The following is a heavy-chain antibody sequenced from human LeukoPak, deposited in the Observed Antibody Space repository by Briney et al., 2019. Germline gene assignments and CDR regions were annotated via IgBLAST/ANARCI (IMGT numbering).Heavy chain of an antibody. J-gene: IGHJ4*02. D-gene: IGHD6-25*01. CDR2: TYYRSKWYN. Sequence: SQTLSLTCAISGDSVSSSSAAWNWIRQSPSRGLEWLGRTYYRSKWYNDYAVSVKSRVTINPDASKNQFSLQLNSVTPEDTAVYYCTRVAAAACDHWGQGTRVTVFS. V-gene: IGHV6-1*01. CDR1: GDSVSSSSAA. CDR3: TRVAAAACDH.